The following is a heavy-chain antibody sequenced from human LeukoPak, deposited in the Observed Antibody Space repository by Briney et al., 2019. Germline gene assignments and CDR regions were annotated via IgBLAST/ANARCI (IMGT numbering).Heavy chain of an antibody. J-gene: IGHJ4*02. D-gene: IGHD3-3*01. Sequence: GGSLRLSRAASGFTFSSYSMNWVRQAPGKGLEWVSSISSSSSYIYYADSVKGRFTISRDNAKNSLYLQMNSLRAEDTAVYYCARTAYYDFWSGYSYYFDYWGQGTLVTVSS. CDR2: ISSSSSYI. CDR1: GFTFSSYS. V-gene: IGHV3-21*01. CDR3: ARTAYYDFWSGYSYYFDY.